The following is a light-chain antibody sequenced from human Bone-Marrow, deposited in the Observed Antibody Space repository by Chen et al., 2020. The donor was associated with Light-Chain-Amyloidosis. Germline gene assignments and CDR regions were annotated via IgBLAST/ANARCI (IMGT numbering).Light chain of an antibody. J-gene: IGLJ3*02. V-gene: IGLV1-44*01. Sequence: QSVLTQPPSASGTPGQTVTIPCSGSTSNIGSKVVNWYQQLPGTAPQLLIYFNNQRPSGVPDRFSGFKSGTSASLAISGLQSEDEADYYCTAWDDSLDGPVFGGGTKLTVL. CDR2: FNN. CDR3: TAWDDSLDGPV. CDR1: TSNIGSKV.